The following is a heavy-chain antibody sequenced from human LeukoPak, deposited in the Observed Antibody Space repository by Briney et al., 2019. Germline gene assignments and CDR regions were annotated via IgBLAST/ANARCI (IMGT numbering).Heavy chain of an antibody. D-gene: IGHD2-15*01. V-gene: IGHV1-46*03. J-gene: IGHJ3*02. CDR2: INPSGGST. Sequence: GPSVKVSCHASGYTFTSYYMHWVRQAPGQGLEWMGIINPSGGSTSYAQKFQGRVTMTRDTSTSTVYMELSSLRSEDTAVYYCARGLLGGVAFDIWGQGTMVTVSS. CDR3: ARGLLGGVAFDI. CDR1: GYTFTSYY.